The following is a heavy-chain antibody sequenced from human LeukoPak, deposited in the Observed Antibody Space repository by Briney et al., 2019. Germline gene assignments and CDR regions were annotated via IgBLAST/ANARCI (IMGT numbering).Heavy chain of an antibody. Sequence: PGGSLRLSCAASGFTFTDYAMGWVRQAPGQGLEWASTISASGSTTYYADSVRGRFTISRDNSKNTLSLQMSSLRAEDTAVYYCAKARTPYNSGFDYWGQGTLVAVSS. J-gene: IGHJ4*02. V-gene: IGHV3-23*01. CDR1: GFTFTDYA. CDR3: AKARTPYNSGFDY. CDR2: ISASGSTT. D-gene: IGHD6-19*01.